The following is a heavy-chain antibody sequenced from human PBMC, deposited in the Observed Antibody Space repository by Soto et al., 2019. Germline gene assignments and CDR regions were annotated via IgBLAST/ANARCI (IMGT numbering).Heavy chain of an antibody. V-gene: IGHV1-46*01. CDR1: GYTFTRYY. J-gene: IGHJ4*02. D-gene: IGHD4-17*01. Sequence: QVQVVQSGAEVKKPGASVKVSCKASGYTFTRYYMHWVRQAPGQGLEWMGIINPSSGSTRYTQQFQGRIAMTRDTTTSAIYMDLGSLRSEDTAVYYCARGDPLNGDYRYFDYWCQGTLVTVSS. CDR2: INPSSGST. CDR3: ARGDPLNGDYRYFDY.